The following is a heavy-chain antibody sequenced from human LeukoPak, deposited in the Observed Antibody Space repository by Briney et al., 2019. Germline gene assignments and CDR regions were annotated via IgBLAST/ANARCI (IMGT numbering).Heavy chain of an antibody. CDR1: GGSFSGYY. Sequence: PSETLSLTCAVYGGSFSGYYWSWIRQPPGKGLEWIGEINHSGSTNYNPSLKSRVTISVDTSKSQFSLKLSSVTAADTAVYYCARGSSWYGFGYWGQGTLVTVSS. CDR2: INHSGST. V-gene: IGHV4-34*01. CDR3: ARGSSWYGFGY. J-gene: IGHJ4*02. D-gene: IGHD6-13*01.